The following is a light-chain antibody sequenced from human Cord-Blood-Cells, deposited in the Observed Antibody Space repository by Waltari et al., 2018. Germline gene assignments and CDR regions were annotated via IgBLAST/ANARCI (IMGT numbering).Light chain of an antibody. CDR1: QSISSW. CDR3: QQYNSYSPT. CDR2: DAS. V-gene: IGKV1-5*01. Sequence: DIQMTQSPSTMSASVGPRVTITCRASQSISSWLAWYQQKPGKAPKLLIYDASSLESGVPSRFSGSGSGTEFTLTISSLQPDDFATYYCQQYNSYSPTFGQGTKVEIK. J-gene: IGKJ1*01.